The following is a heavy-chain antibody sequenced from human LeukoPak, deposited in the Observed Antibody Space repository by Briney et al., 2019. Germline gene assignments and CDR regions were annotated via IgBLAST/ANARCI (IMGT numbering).Heavy chain of an antibody. J-gene: IGHJ4*02. CDR1: GYSISSGFY. CDR2: IYHSGST. V-gene: IGHV4-38-2*02. D-gene: IGHD1-1*01. Sequence: SETLSLTCTVSGYSISSGFYWGWIRQPPGKGLEWIGSIYHSGSTHYNSSLKSRVTISVDTSKNQLSLKLSSVTAADTAVYYCARGVGLTQGGTFDYWGQGTRVTVSS. CDR3: ARGVGLTQGGTFDY.